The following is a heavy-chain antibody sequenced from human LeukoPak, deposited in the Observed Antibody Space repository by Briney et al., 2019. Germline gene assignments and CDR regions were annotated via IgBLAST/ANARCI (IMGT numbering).Heavy chain of an antibody. CDR2: ISYDGSNK. J-gene: IGHJ4*02. D-gene: IGHD1-20*01. CDR3: ARDPAWVRRSITSASSYFDY. Sequence: HTGGSLRLSCAASGFTFSSYSMNWVRQAPGKGLEWVAVISYDGSNKYYADSVKGRFTISRDNSKNTLYLQMNSLRAEDTAVYYCARDPAWVRRSITSASSYFDYWGQGTLVTVSS. CDR1: GFTFSSYS. V-gene: IGHV3-30*03.